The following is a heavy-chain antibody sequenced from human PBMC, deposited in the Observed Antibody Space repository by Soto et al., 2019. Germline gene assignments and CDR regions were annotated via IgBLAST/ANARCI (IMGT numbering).Heavy chain of an antibody. CDR2: ISGGGDTT. CDR3: XKXRGIIGGVRWFDR. V-gene: IGHV3-23*01. CDR1: GFTFSSYA. J-gene: IGHJ5*02. D-gene: IGHD3-3*01. Sequence: GGSLRLSCAASGFTFSSYAMSWVRQAPGKGLEWVSGISGGGDTTYYTDSVRGRFTXSRXXXXXXXXXXXXXXXADEXXXXXXXKXRGIIGGVRWFDRWGQGTLVTVSS.